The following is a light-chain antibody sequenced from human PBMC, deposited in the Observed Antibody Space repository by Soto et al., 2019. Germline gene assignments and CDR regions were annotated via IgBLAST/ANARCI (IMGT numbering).Light chain of an antibody. J-gene: IGKJ4*01. V-gene: IGKV1-39*01. CDR1: QNIDNY. CDR3: QESYSTPAVS. CDR2: ATS. Sequence: DIQMTQFPSSLSASLGDRVTITCRASQNIDNYLNWYQHKPGKAPKLLIYATSTLQSGVPARFSGSGSGTEFTLTISSLHAEDFATYFCQESYSTPAVSFGGGTKVEIK.